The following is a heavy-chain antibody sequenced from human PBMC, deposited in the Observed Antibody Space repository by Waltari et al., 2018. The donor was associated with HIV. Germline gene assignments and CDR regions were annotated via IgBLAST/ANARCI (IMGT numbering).Heavy chain of an antibody. J-gene: IGHJ4*02. CDR2: INPPSCDT. CDR1: GYTFTGYY. V-gene: IGHV1-2*02. CDR3: ARPAEDYYDSSGYVY. Sequence: QVQLVQSGAEMKKPGASVMVSCKASGYTFTGYYMHWVRQAPGQGLEWMGGINPPSCDTNCAQKFQGRVTLTRDTSISTAYMELSRLRHDDTAVYYCARPAEDYYDSSGYVYWGQGTLVTVSS. D-gene: IGHD3-22*01.